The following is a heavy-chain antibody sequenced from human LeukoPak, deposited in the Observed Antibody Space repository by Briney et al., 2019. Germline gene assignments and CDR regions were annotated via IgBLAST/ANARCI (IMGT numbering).Heavy chain of an antibody. CDR2: IYYSGST. CDR1: GGSISSGSYY. Sequence: ASETLSLTCTVSGGSISSGSYYWGWSRQPPGKGREWIGTIYYSGSTYYNPSLKSRVTISIDTAKNQFSLNLSSVTATDTAVYYCARPLLGVVGAFDPWGQGTLVTVSS. CDR3: ARPLLGVVGAFDP. D-gene: IGHD2-21*01. J-gene: IGHJ5*02. V-gene: IGHV4-39*01.